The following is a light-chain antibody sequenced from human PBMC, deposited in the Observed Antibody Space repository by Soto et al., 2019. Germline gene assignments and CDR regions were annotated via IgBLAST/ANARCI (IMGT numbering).Light chain of an antibody. CDR3: SSLAGGTLV. Sequence: QSALTQPPSASGSPGQSVTISCTGTSTDVCDYKYVFWYQQHPGKAPKLLIYEVNKRPSGVPDRFSGYKSGNTASLTVSGLQAEDEADYYCSSLAGGTLVFGGGTKLTVL. CDR1: STDVCDYKY. J-gene: IGLJ2*01. V-gene: IGLV2-8*01. CDR2: EVN.